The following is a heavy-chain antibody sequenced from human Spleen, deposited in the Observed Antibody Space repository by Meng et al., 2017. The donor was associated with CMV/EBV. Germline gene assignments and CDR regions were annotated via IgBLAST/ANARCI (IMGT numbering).Heavy chain of an antibody. Sequence: GSLRLSCTVSGGSISSYYWSWIRQPPGKGLEWIGYIYYSGSTNYNPSLKSRVTISVDTSKNQLSLKLSSVTAADTAVYYCARALPTTVKYGMDVWGQGTTVTVSS. CDR2: IYYSGST. D-gene: IGHD4-17*01. J-gene: IGHJ6*02. CDR3: ARALPTTVKYGMDV. CDR1: GGSISSYY. V-gene: IGHV4-59*01.